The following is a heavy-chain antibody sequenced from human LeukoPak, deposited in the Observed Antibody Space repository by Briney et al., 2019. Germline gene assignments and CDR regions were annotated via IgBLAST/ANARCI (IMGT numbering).Heavy chain of an antibody. V-gene: IGHV3-33*01. CDR1: GFTFSSYG. Sequence: GGSLRLSCAASGFTFSSYGMHWVRQAPGKGLEWVAVISYDGSNKYYADSVKGRFTISRDNSKNTLYLQMNSLRAEDTAVYYCARDRIIEKYYFDYWGQGTLVTVSS. CDR2: ISYDGSNK. CDR3: ARDRIIEKYYFDY. D-gene: IGHD2-15*01. J-gene: IGHJ4*02.